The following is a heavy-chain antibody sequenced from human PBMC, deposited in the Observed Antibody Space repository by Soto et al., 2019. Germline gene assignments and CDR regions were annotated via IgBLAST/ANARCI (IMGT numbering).Heavy chain of an antibody. J-gene: IGHJ5*02. D-gene: IGHD1-26*01. CDR1: GFIFENFG. CDR2: ISGSGFKK. CDR3: AKNQGVELVPLATVDWFDP. V-gene: IGHV3-23*01. Sequence: QPGGSLRLSNAPSGFIFENFGISWVRQAPGKGLEWISSISGSGFKKYYADSVKGQFTISRDNSKSTVYLELNNLSAEDTAVYHCAKNQGVELVPLATVDWFDPWGQGSVVTVSS.